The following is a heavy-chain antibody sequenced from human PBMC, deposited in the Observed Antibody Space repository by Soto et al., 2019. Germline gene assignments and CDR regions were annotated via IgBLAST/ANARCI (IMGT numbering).Heavy chain of an antibody. Sequence: GGSLRLSCAASGFTFSNYAMSWVRQAPGKGLEWVSAISGSASSTYYADSVQGRFTISRDYSKNTLDLQMNSLRAEDTAVYYCAKDYFGFSSGRRNWFFDLWGRGTLVTVSS. V-gene: IGHV3-23*01. CDR2: ISGSASST. CDR1: GFTFSNYA. CDR3: AKDYFGFSSGRRNWFFDL. J-gene: IGHJ2*01. D-gene: IGHD6-19*01.